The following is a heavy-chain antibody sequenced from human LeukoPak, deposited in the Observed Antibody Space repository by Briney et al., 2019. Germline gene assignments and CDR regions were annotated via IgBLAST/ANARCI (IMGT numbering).Heavy chain of an antibody. CDR2: IYYSGST. J-gene: IGHJ4*02. D-gene: IGHD3-10*01. CDR3: ARGSNYYGSGSRLY. Sequence: IPSETLSLTCTVSVDSISSYYWSWIRQSPGKGLEWIGYIYYSGSTYYNPSLTSRVTISVDTSKNQFSLKLSSVTAADTAVYYCARGSNYYGSGSRLYWGQGTLVTVSS. CDR1: VDSISSYY. V-gene: IGHV4-59*08.